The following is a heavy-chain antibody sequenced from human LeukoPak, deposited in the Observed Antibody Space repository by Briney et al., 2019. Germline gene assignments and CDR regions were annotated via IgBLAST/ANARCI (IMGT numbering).Heavy chain of an antibody. CDR2: IYHSGST. J-gene: IGHJ4*02. CDR3: ARDRGY. CDR1: GYSFSSGYY. V-gene: IGHV4-38-2*02. Sequence: SETLSLTCTVSGYSFSSGYYWGWIRQPPGKGLEWIGSIYHSGSTYYNPSLKSRVTISVDTSKNQFSLKLSSVTAADTAVYYCARDRGYWGQGTLVTVSS.